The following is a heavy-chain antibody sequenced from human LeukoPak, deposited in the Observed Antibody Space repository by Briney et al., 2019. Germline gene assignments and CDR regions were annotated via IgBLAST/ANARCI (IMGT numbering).Heavy chain of an antibody. V-gene: IGHV1-3*01. Sequence: ASVKVSCKASGYTFTSYAMHWVRQAPGQRLEWMGWINAGNGNTKYSQKFQGRVTITRDTSASTAYMELSSLRSEDTAVYYCARGQGSGWLFDYWGQGTLVTVSS. D-gene: IGHD6-19*01. CDR1: GYTFTSYA. CDR3: ARGQGSGWLFDY. J-gene: IGHJ4*02. CDR2: INAGNGNT.